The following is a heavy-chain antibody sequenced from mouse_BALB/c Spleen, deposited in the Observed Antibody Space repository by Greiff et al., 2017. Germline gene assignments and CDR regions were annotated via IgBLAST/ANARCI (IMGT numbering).Heavy chain of an antibody. CDR1: GFTFSSFG. CDR2: ISSGSSTI. Sequence: EVKLMESGGGLVQPGGSRKLSCAASGFTFSSFGMHWVRQAPEKGLEWVAYISSGSSTIYYADTVKGRFTISRDNPKNTLFLQMTSLRSEDTAMYYCAVRRGFDYWGQGTTLTVSS. J-gene: IGHJ2*01. CDR3: AVRRGFDY. V-gene: IGHV5-17*02. D-gene: IGHD2-14*01.